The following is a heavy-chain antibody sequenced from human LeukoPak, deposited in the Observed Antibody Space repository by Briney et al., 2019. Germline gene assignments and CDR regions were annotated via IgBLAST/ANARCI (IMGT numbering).Heavy chain of an antibody. V-gene: IGHV1-18*01. CDR3: ARAPPAGFRGYRYYFDY. J-gene: IGHJ4*02. CDR1: GYTFTSYG. CDR2: ISAYNGNT. Sequence: ASVKVSCKASGYTFTSYGISWVRQAPGQGLEWMGWISAYNGNTHYAQKLQGRVTMTTDTSTSTAYMELRSLRSDDTAVYYCARAPPAGFRGYRYYFDYWGQGTLVTVSS. D-gene: IGHD6-25*01.